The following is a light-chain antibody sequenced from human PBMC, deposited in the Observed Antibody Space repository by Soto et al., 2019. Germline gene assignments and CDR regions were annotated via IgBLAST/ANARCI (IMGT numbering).Light chain of an antibody. CDR1: SSDVGAYNY. Sequence: QSALTQPASVSGSPGQSITISCTGTSSDVGAYNYVCWYKQRPGKAPQLMIYEVTNRPSGVSDRFSGSKSGNTASLTISGLQAEDEADCYCSSYTRSSTLYVFGTGTKVTVL. CDR3: SSYTRSSTLYV. CDR2: EVT. J-gene: IGLJ1*01. V-gene: IGLV2-14*01.